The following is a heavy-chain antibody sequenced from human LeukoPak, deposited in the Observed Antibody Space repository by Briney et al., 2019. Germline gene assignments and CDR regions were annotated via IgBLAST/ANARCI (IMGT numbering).Heavy chain of an antibody. V-gene: IGHV3-74*01. Sequence: GGSLRLSCAASGFTFSGYWMHWVRQAPGKGLVWVSRINSDGSSTIYADSVKGRLTISRDNAKNTLHLQMNSLRAEDTAVYYCARGYFYYYMDVWGEGTTVTVSS. J-gene: IGHJ6*03. CDR2: INSDGSST. CDR3: ARGYFYYYMDV. CDR1: GFTFSGYW.